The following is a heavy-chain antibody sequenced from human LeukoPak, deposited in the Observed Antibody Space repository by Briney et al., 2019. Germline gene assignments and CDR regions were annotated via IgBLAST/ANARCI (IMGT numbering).Heavy chain of an antibody. D-gene: IGHD6-13*01. J-gene: IGHJ4*02. Sequence: ASVKVSCKASGYTFTSYGICWVRQAPGQGLEWMGIINPSGGSTNFAQKFQGRVTVTRDTSTSTVYMELSSLRSEDTAVYYCARALKPSSWYFAFDYWGQGTLVTVSS. CDR1: GYTFTSYG. V-gene: IGHV1-46*01. CDR3: ARALKPSSWYFAFDY. CDR2: INPSGGST.